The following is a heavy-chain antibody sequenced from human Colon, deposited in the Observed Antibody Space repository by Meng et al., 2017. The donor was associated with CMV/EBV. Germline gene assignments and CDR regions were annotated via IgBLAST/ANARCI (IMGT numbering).Heavy chain of an antibody. Sequence: FSDHYMDWVRQAPGKGLEWVGRTRNKANSYITEYAASVKGRFTISRDDSKNSLFLQMNSLKTEDTAVYYCARGFTYNYDSSGYYYFDYWGQGTLVTVSS. J-gene: IGHJ4*02. D-gene: IGHD3-22*01. V-gene: IGHV3-72*01. CDR2: TRNKANSYIT. CDR1: FSDHY. CDR3: ARGFTYNYDSSGYYYFDY.